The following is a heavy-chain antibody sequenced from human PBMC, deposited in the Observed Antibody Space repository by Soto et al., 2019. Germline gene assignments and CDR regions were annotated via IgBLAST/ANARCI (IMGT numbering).Heavy chain of an antibody. CDR3: ATDLRVSVIANDAFDI. CDR1: GYTLTELS. V-gene: IGHV1-24*01. Sequence: QVQLVQSGAEVKKPGASVKVSCKVSGYTLTELSMHWVRQAPGKGLEWMGGFDTEDGETIYAQKFQGRVTMTEDTSTDTAYMELSSLRSEDTAVYYCATDLRVSVIANDAFDIWGQGTMVTVSS. J-gene: IGHJ3*02. CDR2: FDTEDGET. D-gene: IGHD2-21*01.